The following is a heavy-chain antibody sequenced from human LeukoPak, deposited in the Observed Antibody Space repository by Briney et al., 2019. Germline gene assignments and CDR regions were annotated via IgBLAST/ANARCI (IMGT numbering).Heavy chain of an antibody. CDR1: GYTFTSYG. V-gene: IGHV1-18*01. Sequence: ASVKLSCKASGYTFTSYGISWVRQAPGQGLEWMGWISAYNGNTNYAQKLQGRVTMTTDKSTSTAYMELRSLRSDDTAVYYCARVGSGWSYFDYWGQGTLVTVSS. CDR2: ISAYNGNT. J-gene: IGHJ4*02. CDR3: ARVGSGWSYFDY. D-gene: IGHD6-19*01.